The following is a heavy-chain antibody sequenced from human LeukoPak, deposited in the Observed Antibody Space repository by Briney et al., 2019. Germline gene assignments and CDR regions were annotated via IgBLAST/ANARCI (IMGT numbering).Heavy chain of an antibody. V-gene: IGHV4-34*01. J-gene: IGHJ6*03. CDR3: ARVGYRYVINDWSRTGLGAYPTKYYYHMDV. Sequence: ASETLSLTCAVYGGSFSDYYWSWIRQPPGKGLEWIGEINPRGSTNYSPSLKSRVTISVDTSKKQFSLKLSSVAAADTAVYFCARVGYRYVINDWSRTGLGAYPTKYYYHMDVWDKGTTVTVSS. CDR2: INPRGST. CDR1: GGSFSDYY. D-gene: IGHD5-18*01.